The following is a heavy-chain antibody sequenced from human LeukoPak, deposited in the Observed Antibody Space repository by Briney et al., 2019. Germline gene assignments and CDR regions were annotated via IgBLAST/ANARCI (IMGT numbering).Heavy chain of an antibody. V-gene: IGHV1-2*02. Sequence: ASVKVSCKASGYIFTDYNIQWVRQAPGQGLEWMGWINPISGATKSAQRFQGRVAMTRDTSISTAYMELISLRYDDTAVYYCARGPASGYFSSNFDYWGQGTLATVSS. CDR1: GYIFTDYN. J-gene: IGHJ4*02. D-gene: IGHD3-22*01. CDR3: ARGPASGYFSSNFDY. CDR2: INPISGAT.